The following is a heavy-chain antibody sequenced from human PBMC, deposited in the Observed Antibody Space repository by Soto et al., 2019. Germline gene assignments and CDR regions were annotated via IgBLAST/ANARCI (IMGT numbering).Heavy chain of an antibody. D-gene: IGHD4-4*01. J-gene: IGHJ5*02. CDR3: ARHIPDYSNPPNWFDP. V-gene: IGHV4-39*01. CDR2: IYYSGST. Sequence: PSETLSLTCTVSGGSISSSSYYWGWIRQPPGKGLEWIGSIYYSGSTYYNPSLKSRVTISVDTSKNQFSLKLSSVTAADTAVYYCARHIPDYSNPPNWFDPWGQGTLVTVSS. CDR1: GGSISSSSYY.